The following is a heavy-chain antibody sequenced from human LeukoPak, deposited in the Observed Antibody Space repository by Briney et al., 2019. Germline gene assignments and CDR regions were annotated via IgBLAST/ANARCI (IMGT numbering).Heavy chain of an antibody. CDR1: GGPISSSSYY. Sequence: PSETLSLTCTVSGGPISSSSYYWGWIRQPPGKGLEWIGYIYYSGSTYYNPSLKSRVTISVDTSKNQFSLKLSSVTAADTAVYYCARYCSGGSCRLYFDYWGQGTLVPVSS. D-gene: IGHD2-15*01. CDR2: IYYSGST. V-gene: IGHV4-39*01. J-gene: IGHJ4*02. CDR3: ARYCSGGSCRLYFDY.